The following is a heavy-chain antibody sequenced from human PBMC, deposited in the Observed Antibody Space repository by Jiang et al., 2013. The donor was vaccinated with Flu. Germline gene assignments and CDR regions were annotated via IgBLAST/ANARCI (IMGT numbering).Heavy chain of an antibody. Sequence: EVQLVESGAEVKKPGESLRLSCQTSGYNFTDSWISWVRQMPGKGLEWMGRIDPEDSYTNYSPSFQGRITISADTSTNTAYVQWRSLRPSDSALYYCGRYSVGRKADYWGQGTLVTVSS. V-gene: IGHV5-10-1*03. CDR1: GYNFTDSW. J-gene: IGHJ4*02. CDR3: GRYSVGRKADY. CDR2: IDPEDSYT. D-gene: IGHD1-26*01.